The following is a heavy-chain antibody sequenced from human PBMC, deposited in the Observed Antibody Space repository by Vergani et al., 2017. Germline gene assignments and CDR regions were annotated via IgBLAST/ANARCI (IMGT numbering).Heavy chain of an antibody. CDR3: ARGGSSGWPPNYFDY. V-gene: IGHV1-69*01. CDR2: IIPIFDTA. J-gene: IGHJ4*02. D-gene: IGHD6-19*01. CDR1: GGPFSTLA. Sequence: QVQLVQSGADVKKPGSSVTVSCKASGGPFSTLAINWVRKAPRQGLEWMGGIIPIFDTANYAQKFQGRVTITADESTSTAYMELSSLKSDDTAVYYCARGGSSGWPPNYFDYWGQGTLVTVSS.